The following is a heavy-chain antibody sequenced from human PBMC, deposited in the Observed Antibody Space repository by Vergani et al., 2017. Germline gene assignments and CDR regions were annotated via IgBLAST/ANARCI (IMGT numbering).Heavy chain of an antibody. CDR1: GGSLSSGSYY. CDR2: IYTSGRT. D-gene: IGHD4/OR15-4a*01. Sequence: QVQLQESGQGLVKPSQTLSLTCTVPGGSLSSGSYYWSWIRQPAGKGLEWIGRIYTSGRTNYNPSLKSRATISVDTSKNQFSLKLSSVTAADTAVYYCAGTSLYYGAMAVGYWGQGTLVTVSS. CDR3: AGTSLYYGAMAVGY. V-gene: IGHV4-61*02. J-gene: IGHJ4*02.